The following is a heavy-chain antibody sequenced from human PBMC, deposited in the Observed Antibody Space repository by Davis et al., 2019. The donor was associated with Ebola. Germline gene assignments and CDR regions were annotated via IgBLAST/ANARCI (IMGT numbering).Heavy chain of an antibody. D-gene: IGHD7-27*01. V-gene: IGHV3-48*04. CDR1: IFTFSDYS. Sequence: GESLKISCAASIFTFSDYSMNWVRQAPGKGLEWVSYISRSSSTIEYADSVKGRLTISRDNAKNSLYLQLNSLRAEDTAVYYCASGPGRTGELFGYWGQGTLVTVSS. CDR3: ASGPGRTGELFGY. CDR2: ISRSSSTI. J-gene: IGHJ4*02.